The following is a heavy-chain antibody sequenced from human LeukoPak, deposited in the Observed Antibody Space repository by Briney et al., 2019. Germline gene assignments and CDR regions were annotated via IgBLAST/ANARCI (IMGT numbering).Heavy chain of an antibody. Sequence: ASLKVSCKASGYTFSDYGFSWVRQAPEQGLEWMGWISAYNGNTNYAQKLQGRVTMTTDTSTTTAYVELRSLISADTAVYYCARTGWLQSDPFDSWGQGTLVTVSS. CDR3: ARTGWLQSDPFDS. D-gene: IGHD5-24*01. CDR1: GYTFSDYG. V-gene: IGHV1-18*01. J-gene: IGHJ4*02. CDR2: ISAYNGNT.